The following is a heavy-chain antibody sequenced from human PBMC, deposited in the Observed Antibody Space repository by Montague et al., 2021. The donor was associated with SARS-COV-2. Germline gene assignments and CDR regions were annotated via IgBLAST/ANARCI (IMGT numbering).Heavy chain of an antibody. D-gene: IGHD3-10*01. CDR2: LYYSEST. CDR3: AREGILWFGDLAPYYYGMDV. CDR1: VHCICGED. Sequence: SETLSLTCTGSVHCICGEDRKWIRLPPGQTREWIAYLYYSESTNYNPSLKSRVTISVDTSKNQFSLKLSSVTAADTAVSYCAREGILWFGDLAPYYYGMDVGGQGTTVAVSS. V-gene: IGHV4-59*01. J-gene: IGHJ6*02.